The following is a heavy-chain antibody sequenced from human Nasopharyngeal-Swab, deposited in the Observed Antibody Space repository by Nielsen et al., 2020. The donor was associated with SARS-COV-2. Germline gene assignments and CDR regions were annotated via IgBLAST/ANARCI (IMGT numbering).Heavy chain of an antibody. CDR2: ISGSGGST. CDR3: AKGRYFDWYLDY. J-gene: IGHJ4*02. CDR1: GFTFSSYA. Sequence: LKISCAASGFTFSSYAMSWVRQAPGKGLEWVSAISGSGGSTYYADSVKGRFTISRDNSKNTLYLQMNSLRAEDTAVYYCAKGRYFDWYLDYWGQGTLVTVSS. V-gene: IGHV3-23*01. D-gene: IGHD3-9*01.